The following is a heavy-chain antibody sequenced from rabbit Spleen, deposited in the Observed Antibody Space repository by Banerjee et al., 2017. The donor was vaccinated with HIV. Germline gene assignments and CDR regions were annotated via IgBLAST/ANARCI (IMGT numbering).Heavy chain of an antibody. CDR3: ARDTGTSFSTYGMDL. J-gene: IGHJ6*01. Sequence: QSLEESGGGLVQPEGSLTLTCTASGFSFSSYWMCWVRQAPGKGLEWVACAYAGSSGSTYSATWATGRFTISKTSSTTVTLQMTSLTAADTATYFCARDTGTSFSTYGMDLWGPGTLVTVS. CDR2: AYAGSSGST. CDR1: GFSFSSYW. D-gene: IGHD8-1*01. V-gene: IGHV1S40*01.